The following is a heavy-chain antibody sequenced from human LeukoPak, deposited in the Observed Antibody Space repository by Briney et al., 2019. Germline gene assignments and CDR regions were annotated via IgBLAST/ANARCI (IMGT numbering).Heavy chain of an antibody. D-gene: IGHD2-21*01. CDR3: ARDRDFRDAFDI. CDR1: GGTFSSYA. Sequence: SVKVSCKASGGTFSSYAISWVRQAPGQGLEWMGGIIPIFGAANYAQKFQGRVTITTDESTSTAYMELSSLRSEDTAVYYCARDRDFRDAFDIWGQGTMVTVSS. J-gene: IGHJ3*02. V-gene: IGHV1-69*05. CDR2: IIPIFGAA.